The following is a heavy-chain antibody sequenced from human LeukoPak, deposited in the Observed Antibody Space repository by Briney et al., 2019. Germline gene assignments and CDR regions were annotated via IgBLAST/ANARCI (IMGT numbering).Heavy chain of an antibody. D-gene: IGHD5-18*01. CDR2: ISYDGSNK. CDR1: GFTFRSYG. J-gene: IGHJ4*02. Sequence: GYLRLSCAASGFTFRSYGMHWVRQAPGKGLEWVAVISYDGSNKYYADSVKGRFTISRDNSKNTVHLQMNSLRGEDTAVYYCAKDLGYSYGYGFDCWGQGTLVTVSS. V-gene: IGHV3-30*18. CDR3: AKDLGYSYGYGFDC.